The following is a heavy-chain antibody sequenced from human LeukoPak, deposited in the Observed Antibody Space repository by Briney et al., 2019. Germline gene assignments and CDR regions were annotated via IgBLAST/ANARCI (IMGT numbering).Heavy chain of an antibody. V-gene: IGHV4-4*07. Sequence: PSETLSLTCTVSGASISSYYWIWIRQPAGKGLEWIGRIYTSGDINYNPSLQSRVTMSIDTSKSQFSLNLSSVTAADTSVYYCAGGPGILFYWGQGTLVTVSS. CDR3: AGGPGILFY. D-gene: IGHD1-14*01. CDR2: IYTSGDI. CDR1: GASISSYY. J-gene: IGHJ4*02.